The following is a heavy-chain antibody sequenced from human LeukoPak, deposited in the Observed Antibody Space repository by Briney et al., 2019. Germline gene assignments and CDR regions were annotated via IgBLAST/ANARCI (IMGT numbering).Heavy chain of an antibody. J-gene: IGHJ4*02. CDR1: GFTFGDSA. V-gene: IGHV3-49*04. Sequence: GGSLRLSCTASGFTFGDSAMSWVRQALGKGLEWVGFIRSKAYGGTTEYAASVKGRFTISRDDSKSIAYLQMNSLKTEDTAVYYCTRYGGNSFSYWGQGTLVAVSS. CDR2: IRSKAYGGTT. D-gene: IGHD4-23*01. CDR3: TRYGGNSFSY.